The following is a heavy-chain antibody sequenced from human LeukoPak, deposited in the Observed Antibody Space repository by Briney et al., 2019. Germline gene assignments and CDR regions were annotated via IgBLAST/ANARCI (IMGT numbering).Heavy chain of an antibody. CDR3: ARLTQLARGRY. D-gene: IGHD6-6*01. CDR1: GFTFSSYW. V-gene: IGHV3-7*03. J-gene: IGHJ4*02. CDR2: INKDGGEK. Sequence: GGSLRLSCAASGFTFSSYWMSWVRQAPGKGLEWVANINKDGGEKYYVDSVKGRFTISRDNAKNSLYLQMSSLRAEDTAVYYCARLTQLARGRYWGQGTLVTVSS.